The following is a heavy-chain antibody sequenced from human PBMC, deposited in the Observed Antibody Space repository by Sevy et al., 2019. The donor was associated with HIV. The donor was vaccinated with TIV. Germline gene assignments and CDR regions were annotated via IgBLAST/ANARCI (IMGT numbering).Heavy chain of an antibody. CDR3: AKGSGGSGSYYDS. Sequence: GGSLRLSCAASGFTFDDYAMHWVRQAPGKGLEWVSRIDWDGGSTYYVDSVKGRFTISRDNSKNYLYLQMNSLRAEDTAFYYCAKGSGGSGSYYDSWGQGTLVTVSS. J-gene: IGHJ4*02. V-gene: IGHV3-43D*04. CDR1: GFTFDDYA. D-gene: IGHD3-10*01. CDR2: IDWDGGST.